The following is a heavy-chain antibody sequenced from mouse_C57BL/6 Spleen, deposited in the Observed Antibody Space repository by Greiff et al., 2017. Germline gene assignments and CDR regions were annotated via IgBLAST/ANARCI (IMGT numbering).Heavy chain of an antibody. V-gene: IGHV1-64*01. D-gene: IGHD1-1*01. Sequence: QVQLQQPGAELVKPGASVKLSCKASGYTFTSYWMHWVKQRPGQGLEWIGMIHPNSGSTNYNEKFKSKATLTVDKSSSTAYMQLSSLTSEDSAGYYCARSIYYGSSSYYFDYWGQGTTLTVSS. J-gene: IGHJ2*01. CDR1: GYTFTSYW. CDR2: IHPNSGST. CDR3: ARSIYYGSSSYYFDY.